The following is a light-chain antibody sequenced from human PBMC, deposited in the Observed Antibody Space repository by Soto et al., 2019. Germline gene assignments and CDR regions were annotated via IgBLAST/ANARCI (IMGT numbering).Light chain of an antibody. V-gene: IGKV3-20*01. CDR3: QQSYSTPLT. Sequence: NLLTQSRCTLSLSPGPGPTLSCRASRGVSANYLAWYQQKTGQAPRLXIYDASNRATGIPARFSGSGYGTDFTLTISSLQTEDFATYYCQQSYSTPLTFGQGTKVDIK. J-gene: IGKJ1*01. CDR2: DAS. CDR1: RGVSANY.